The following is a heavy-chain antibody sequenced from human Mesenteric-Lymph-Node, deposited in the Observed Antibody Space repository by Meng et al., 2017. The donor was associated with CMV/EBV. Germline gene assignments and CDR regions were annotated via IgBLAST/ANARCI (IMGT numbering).Heavy chain of an antibody. CDR3: ARHQRWLKSEGGFNY. D-gene: IGHD4-23*01. CDR1: GGSFSGYY. CDR2: INHSGST. V-gene: IGHV4-34*01. J-gene: IGHJ4*02. Sequence: VQLQQCGAGLLKPSETLSFTCAVYGGSFSGYYWSWIRQPPGKGLEWIGEINHSGSTHYNPSLKSRVTISVDTSKNQFSLKLSSVTAADTAVYYCARHQRWLKSEGGFNYWGQGTLVTVSS.